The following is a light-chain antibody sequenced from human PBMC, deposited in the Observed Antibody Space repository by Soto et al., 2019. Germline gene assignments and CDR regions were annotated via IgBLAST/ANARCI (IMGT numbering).Light chain of an antibody. CDR3: QQYNNWPPQVT. CDR1: QAVGSN. CDR2: GAF. V-gene: IGKV3-15*01. J-gene: IGKJ1*01. Sequence: EIVMTQSPDTLSVSPGERATLSCRASQAVGSNLAWYQQKPGQAPRLLIYGAFTRATGIPARFTGSGSGTEFTLTISALQSEDFAVYYCQQYNNWPPQVTFGQGTKVDIK.